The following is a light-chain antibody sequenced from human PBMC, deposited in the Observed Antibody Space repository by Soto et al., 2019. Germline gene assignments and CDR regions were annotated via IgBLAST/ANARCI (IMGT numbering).Light chain of an antibody. J-gene: IGKJ2*01. V-gene: IGKV1-5*01. Sequence: IHMTQSPSTLSASLLYIVTITCXVSQSISSWLAWYQQKPGKAPKLLIYDASSLESGVPSRFSGSGSGTEFTLTISSLQPDDFATYYCQQYNSYSGDTFGQGTKVDI. CDR1: QSISSW. CDR3: QQYNSYSGDT. CDR2: DAS.